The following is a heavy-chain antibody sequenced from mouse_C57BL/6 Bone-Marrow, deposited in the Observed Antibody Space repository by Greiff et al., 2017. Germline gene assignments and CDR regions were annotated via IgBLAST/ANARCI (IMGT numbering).Heavy chain of an antibody. CDR3: AIHDDGYYGFAY. V-gene: IGHV2-2*01. CDR1: GFSLTRYG. Sequence: VMLVESGPGLVPPSQSLSITCTVSGFSLTRYGVHWVRQSPGKGLAWLGVLWSGGSTDYNSAFISRLSLSQANSKSQVFFKMNSLQADDTAIYYCAIHDDGYYGFAYWGQGTLVTVSA. J-gene: IGHJ3*01. CDR2: LWSGGST. D-gene: IGHD2-3*01.